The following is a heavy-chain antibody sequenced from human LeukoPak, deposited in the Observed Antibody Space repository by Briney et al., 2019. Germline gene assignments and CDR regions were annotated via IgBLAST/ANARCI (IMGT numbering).Heavy chain of an antibody. D-gene: IGHD6-6*01. J-gene: IGHJ3*02. CDR1: GGSFSGYY. CDR3: ARPHITSSYAALDI. Sequence: PSETLSLTCAVYGGSFSGYYWSWIRQPPGKGLEWIGEINHSGSTNYNPSLKSRVTISVDTSKNQFSLKLSSVTAADTAMYYCARPHITSSYAALDIWGQGTMVTVSS. V-gene: IGHV4-34*01. CDR2: INHSGST.